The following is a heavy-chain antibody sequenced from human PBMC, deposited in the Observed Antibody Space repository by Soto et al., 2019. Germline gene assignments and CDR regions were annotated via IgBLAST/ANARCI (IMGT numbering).Heavy chain of an antibody. CDR2: INHSGST. J-gene: IGHJ4*02. Sequence: SETLSLTCAVYGGSFSGYYWSWIRQPPGKGLEWIGEINHSGSTNYNPSLKSRVTISVDTSKNQFSLKLSSVTAADTAVYYCARLVPSGPDYWGQGTLVTVSS. CDR3: ARLVPSGPDY. D-gene: IGHD6-13*01. CDR1: GGSFSGYY. V-gene: IGHV4-34*01.